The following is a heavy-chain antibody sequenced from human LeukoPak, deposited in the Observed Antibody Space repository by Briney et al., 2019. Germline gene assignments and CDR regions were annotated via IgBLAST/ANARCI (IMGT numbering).Heavy chain of an antibody. Sequence: ASVKVSCKASGYTFTGYYMHWVRQAPGQGLEWMGWINPNSGGTNYAQKFQGRVTMTRDTSISTACMELSRLRSDDTAVYYCAREGRGYCSSTSCLSPGFDYWGQGTLVTVSS. D-gene: IGHD2-2*01. CDR2: INPNSGGT. CDR3: AREGRGYCSSTSCLSPGFDY. V-gene: IGHV1-2*02. J-gene: IGHJ4*02. CDR1: GYTFTGYY.